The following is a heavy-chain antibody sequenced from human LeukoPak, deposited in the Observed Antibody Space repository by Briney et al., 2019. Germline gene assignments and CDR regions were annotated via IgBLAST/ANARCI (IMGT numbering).Heavy chain of an antibody. Sequence: GGSLRLSCAASGNYWMHWVRQAPGKGLVWVSHINSDGSWTSYADSVKGRFTISKDNAKNTVYLQMNCLRAEDTAVYYCVSFYETYWGRGTLVTVSS. J-gene: IGHJ4*02. D-gene: IGHD2/OR15-2a*01. V-gene: IGHV3-74*01. CDR1: GNYW. CDR2: INSDGSWT. CDR3: VSFYETY.